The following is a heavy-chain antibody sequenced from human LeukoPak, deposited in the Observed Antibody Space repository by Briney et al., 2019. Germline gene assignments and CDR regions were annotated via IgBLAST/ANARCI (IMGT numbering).Heavy chain of an antibody. V-gene: IGHV4-39*07. CDR2: MYYRGST. Sequence: PSETLSLTCTVSGGSINSSSYYWGWVRQPPGKGLEWIGSMYYRGSTYYNPSLKSRVIISLDTSKNQFSLELTSVTAADTAVYFCARVGGIGDGRTWAPFDYWSQGTLVTVSS. J-gene: IGHJ4*02. CDR1: GGSINSSSYY. D-gene: IGHD3-10*01. CDR3: ARVGGIGDGRTWAPFDY.